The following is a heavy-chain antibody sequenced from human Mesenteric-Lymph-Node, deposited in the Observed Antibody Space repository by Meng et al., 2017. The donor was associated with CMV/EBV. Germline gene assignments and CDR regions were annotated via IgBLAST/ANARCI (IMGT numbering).Heavy chain of an antibody. CDR3: ARHQRWLKSEGGFNY. V-gene: IGHV4-34*01. Sequence: QVQLQQLGAGLLKPSEPLSLTCAVYGGSFSGYYWSWIRQPPGKGLEWIGEINHSGSTNYNPSLKSRVTISVDTSKNQFSLKLSSVTAADTAVYYCARHQRWLKSEGGFNYWGQGTLVTVSS. CDR1: GGSFSGYY. CDR2: INHSGST. D-gene: IGHD4-23*01. J-gene: IGHJ4*02.